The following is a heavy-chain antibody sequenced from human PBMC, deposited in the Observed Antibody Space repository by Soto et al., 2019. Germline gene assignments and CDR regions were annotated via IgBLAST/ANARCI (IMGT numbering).Heavy chain of an antibody. CDR3: ARHLPYCGGDCYSLDY. Sequence: SETLSLTCTVSGGSISYYYWSWIRQPPGKGLEWIGYIYYSASTNYSPSLKSRVTISVDTPKNQFSLNLSSVTAADTAVYYCARHLPYCGGDCYSLDYWGQGTLVTVSS. D-gene: IGHD2-21*02. CDR2: IYYSAST. V-gene: IGHV4-59*08. J-gene: IGHJ4*02. CDR1: GGSISYYY.